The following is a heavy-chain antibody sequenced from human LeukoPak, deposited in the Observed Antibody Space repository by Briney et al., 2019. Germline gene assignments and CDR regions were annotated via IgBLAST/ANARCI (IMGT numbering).Heavy chain of an antibody. V-gene: IGHV1-18*04. CDR3: AREILYDSSGYYHYGMDV. Sequence: ASVKVSCKASGYTFTSYYMHWVRQAPGQGLEWMGWISAYNGNTNYAQKLQGRVTMTTDTSTGTAYMELRSLRSDDTAVYYCAREILYDSSGYYHYGMDVWGQGTTVTVSS. D-gene: IGHD3-22*01. CDR1: GYTFTSYY. CDR2: ISAYNGNT. J-gene: IGHJ6*02.